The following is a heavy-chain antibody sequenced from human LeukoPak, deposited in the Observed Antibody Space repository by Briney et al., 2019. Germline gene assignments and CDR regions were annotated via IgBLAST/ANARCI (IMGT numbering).Heavy chain of an antibody. D-gene: IGHD3-10*01. J-gene: IGHJ4*02. V-gene: IGHV4-39*07. Sequence: PSETLSLTCSVSGDSISLSFYYWGWIRQPPGKALEWIGSVYYSGTTSYNPSLKSRVTISVDMSKNHFSLRLRSVTAADTAIYYCARDAKYYFGSRTYFFFEYWGQGTLLTVSS. CDR1: GDSISLSFYY. CDR2: VYYSGTT. CDR3: ARDAKYYFGSRTYFFFEY.